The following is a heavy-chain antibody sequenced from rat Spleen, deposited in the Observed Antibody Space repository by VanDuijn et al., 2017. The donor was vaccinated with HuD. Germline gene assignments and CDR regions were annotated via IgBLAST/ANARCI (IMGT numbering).Heavy chain of an antibody. CDR1: GFTFSDYY. CDR3: ARRHYGYTDYFDY. V-gene: IGHV5-29*01. CDR2: ISYDGSST. D-gene: IGHD1-9*01. J-gene: IGHJ2*01. Sequence: EVQRVESDGGLVQPGRSLKLSCAASGFTFSDYYMAWVRQAPTKGLEWVATISYDGSSTHYGDSVKGRFTISRDNAKSTLSLQMDSLRSEDTATYYCARRHYGYTDYFDYWGQGVMVTVSS.